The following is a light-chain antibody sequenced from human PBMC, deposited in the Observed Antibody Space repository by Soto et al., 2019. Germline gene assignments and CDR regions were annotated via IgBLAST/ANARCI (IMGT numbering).Light chain of an antibody. CDR1: QSISRQ. J-gene: IGKJ1*01. V-gene: IGKV1-5*03. Sequence: DIQMTQSPSTLSASVGDRVSITVRASQSISRQLAGYQQKPGKAPKLLIYQASNLDTGVPARVTGSGSGTEFTLTISSMQLDDLATYYGVQYQSYWTVGQGTKVEVK. CDR2: QAS. CDR3: VQYQSYWT.